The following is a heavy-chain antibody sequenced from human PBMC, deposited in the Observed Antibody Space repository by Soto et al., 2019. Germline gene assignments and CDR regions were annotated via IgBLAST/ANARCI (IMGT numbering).Heavy chain of an antibody. Sequence: PGGSLRLSCAASGFTFRSFTMNWVRQAPGKRLEWVSTISSNSAYIYYTDALRGRFTISRDNAKNSLHLQLNSLRAEDTAVYYCARDASRDSSGRRWFGPWGPGSLGTVCS. CDR1: GFTFRSFT. CDR3: ARDASRDSSGRRWFGP. V-gene: IGHV3-21*06. J-gene: IGHJ5*02. CDR2: ISSNSAYI. D-gene: IGHD6-25*01.